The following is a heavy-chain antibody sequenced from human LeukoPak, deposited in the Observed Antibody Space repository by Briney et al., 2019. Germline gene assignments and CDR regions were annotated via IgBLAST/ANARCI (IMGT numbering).Heavy chain of an antibody. V-gene: IGHV4-39*07. D-gene: IGHD5-18*01. CDR1: GGSISSSSYY. Sequence: PSETLSLTCTVSGGSISSSSYYWGWIRQPPGKGLEWVGSIYYSVSTYHNPSLQSRVTIYVDTSKNQFSLKLSSVSAADTAVYFCARDKQPRDNWGQGIMVSVCS. CDR2: IYYSVST. CDR3: ARDKQPRDN. J-gene: IGHJ4*02.